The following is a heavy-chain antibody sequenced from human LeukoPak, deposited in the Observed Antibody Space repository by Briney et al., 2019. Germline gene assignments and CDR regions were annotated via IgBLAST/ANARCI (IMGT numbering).Heavy chain of an antibody. Sequence: KASETLSLTCSLSGGSMCRIGYHGDWIRQPPGKGLEWIGAIYYTGSTYYNPSLKSRVTISGDTSKNQFSLKLTSVTAADTAVYYCARHPNRSYFDYWGQGTLVIVSS. CDR2: IYYTGST. V-gene: IGHV4-39*01. CDR3: ARHPNRSYFDY. J-gene: IGHJ4*02. D-gene: IGHD1-14*01. CDR1: GGSMCRIGYH.